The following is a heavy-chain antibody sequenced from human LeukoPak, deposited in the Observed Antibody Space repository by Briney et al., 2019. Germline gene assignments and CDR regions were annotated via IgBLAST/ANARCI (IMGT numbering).Heavy chain of an antibody. CDR2: IHNSGGT. CDR3: VRDWEGFNFDI. Sequence: SETLSLTCTVSGGSVRSYHWSWIRQSPGEGLEWIAYIHNSGGTRYNPSLRSRVTISVDTSKNQFSLKLRSVTAADTAVYYCVRDWEGFNFDIWGQGTMVTVSS. D-gene: IGHD1-26*01. CDR1: GGSVRSYH. J-gene: IGHJ3*02. V-gene: IGHV4-59*02.